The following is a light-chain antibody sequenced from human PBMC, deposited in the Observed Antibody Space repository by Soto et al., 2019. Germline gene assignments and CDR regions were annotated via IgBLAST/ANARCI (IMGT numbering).Light chain of an antibody. CDR3: QKYHSAPLT. CDR1: LPISNY. Sequence: DIQRTQSASSLSSSLVDRVAITCRASLPISNYLAWYQQKPGKIPNLLIYAASTLQAGVPSRFSGSGSGTDFTLTISSLQPQDVAAYYCQKYHSAPLTFGGGTKVDIK. V-gene: IGKV1-27*01. CDR2: AAS. J-gene: IGKJ4*01.